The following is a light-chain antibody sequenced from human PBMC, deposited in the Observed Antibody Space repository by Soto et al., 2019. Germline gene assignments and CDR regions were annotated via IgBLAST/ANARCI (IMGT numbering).Light chain of an antibody. CDR3: QTWDSGIRV. CDR1: SGYSSYA. J-gene: IGLJ2*01. CDR2: VNSDGSH. Sequence: QPVLTQSPSASASLGTSVKLTCTLSSGYSSYAIAWHQQQPEKGPRFLMKVNSDGSHRKGDGIPDRFSGSSSGAARYLTISSLQSEDEADYYCQTWDSGIRVFGGGTKVTVL. V-gene: IGLV4-69*01.